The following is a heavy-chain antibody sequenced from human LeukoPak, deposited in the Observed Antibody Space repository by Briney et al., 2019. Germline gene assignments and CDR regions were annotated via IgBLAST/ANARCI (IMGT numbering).Heavy chain of an antibody. CDR3: ATPPLYCGGDCYYYNY. Sequence: SETLSLTCAVYGGSFSGYYWSWIHQPPVKGLEWIGEINHSGSTNYNPSLKSRVTISVDTSKNQFSLKLSSVTAADTAEYYCATPPLYCGGDCYYYNYWGQGTLVTVSS. CDR2: INHSGST. CDR1: GGSFSGYY. V-gene: IGHV4-34*01. J-gene: IGHJ4*02. D-gene: IGHD2-21*02.